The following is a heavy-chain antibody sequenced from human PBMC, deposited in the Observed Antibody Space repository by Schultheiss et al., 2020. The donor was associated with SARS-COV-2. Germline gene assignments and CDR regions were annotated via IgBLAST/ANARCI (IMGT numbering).Heavy chain of an antibody. D-gene: IGHD2-15*01. Sequence: SQTLSLTCAVYGGSFSGYYWSWIRQPPGKGLEWIGEINHSGSTNYNPSLKSRVTISVDTSKNQFSLKLSSVTAADTAVYYCARARSYCSGGSCYLHRSGGMDVWGQGTTVTVS. J-gene: IGHJ6*02. V-gene: IGHV4-34*01. CDR2: INHSGST. CDR1: GGSFSGYY. CDR3: ARARSYCSGGSCYLHRSGGMDV.